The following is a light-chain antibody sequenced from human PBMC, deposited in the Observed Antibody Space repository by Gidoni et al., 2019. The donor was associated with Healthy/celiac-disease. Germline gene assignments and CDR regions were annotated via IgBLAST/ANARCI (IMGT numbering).Light chain of an antibody. J-gene: IGKJ1*01. V-gene: IGKV3-20*01. CDR1: QSVSSSY. CDR3: QQYGSSLLWT. CDR2: GAS. Sequence: IVLTQSPGALSLSPGESSTLSCRASQSVSSSYLAWYQQKPGQAPRILIYGASSRATGIPDSFSGSGSGTEFTLTISRLEPEDFAVYYCQQYGSSLLWTFGQGTKVEIK.